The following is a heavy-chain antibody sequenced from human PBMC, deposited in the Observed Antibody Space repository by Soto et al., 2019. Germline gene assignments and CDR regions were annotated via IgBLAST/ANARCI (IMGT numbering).Heavy chain of an antibody. Sequence: PGGSLRLSCAASGFTFSSYAMSWVRQAPGKGLEWVSAISGSGGSTYYADSVKGRFTISRDNSKNTLYLQMNSLRAEDTAVYYCAKVQPPKIRYFDWSDYYYYYMDVWGKGTTVTVSS. V-gene: IGHV3-23*01. D-gene: IGHD3-9*01. J-gene: IGHJ6*03. CDR3: AKVQPPKIRYFDWSDYYYYYMDV. CDR2: ISGSGGST. CDR1: GFTFSSYA.